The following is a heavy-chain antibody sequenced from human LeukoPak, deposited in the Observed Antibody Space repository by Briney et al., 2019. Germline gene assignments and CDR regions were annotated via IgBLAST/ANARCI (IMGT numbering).Heavy chain of an antibody. J-gene: IGHJ3*02. Sequence: PSQTLSLTCAVSGGSISSGGYSWSWIRQPPGKGLEWIGYIYHSGSTYYNPSLKSRVTISVDGSKNQFSLKLSSVTAADTAVYYCAREGNDYGDYHDAFDIWGQGTMVTVSS. D-gene: IGHD4-17*01. CDR1: GGSISSGGYS. V-gene: IGHV4-30-2*01. CDR2: IYHSGST. CDR3: AREGNDYGDYHDAFDI.